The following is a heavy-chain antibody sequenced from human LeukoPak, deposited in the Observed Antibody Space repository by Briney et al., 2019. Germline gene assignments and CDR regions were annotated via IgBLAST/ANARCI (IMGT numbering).Heavy chain of an antibody. CDR1: GYTFTSYD. CDR3: AAVLWFGELLSL. D-gene: IGHD3-10*01. CDR2: MNPNSGNT. Sequence: ASVKVSCKASGYTFTSYDINWVRQSTGQGLEWMGWMNPNSGNTGYAQKFQGRVTMTRNTSISTAYMELSSLRSEDTAVYYCAAVLWFGELLSLWGQGTLVTVSS. J-gene: IGHJ4*02. V-gene: IGHV1-8*01.